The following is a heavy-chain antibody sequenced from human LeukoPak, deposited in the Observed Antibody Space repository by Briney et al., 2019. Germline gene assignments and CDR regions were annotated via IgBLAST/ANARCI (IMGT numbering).Heavy chain of an antibody. CDR1: GFTFSSYA. V-gene: IGHV3-30*04. J-gene: IGHJ5*02. Sequence: GGSLRLSCAASGFTFSSYAMHWVRQAPGKGLEWVAVISYDGSNKYYADSVKGRFTISRDNSKNTLYLQMNSLRAEDTAVYYCASGGDYVGRFDPWGQEGDPGHRLF. CDR3: ASGGDYVGRFDP. CDR2: ISYDGSNK. D-gene: IGHD4-23*01.